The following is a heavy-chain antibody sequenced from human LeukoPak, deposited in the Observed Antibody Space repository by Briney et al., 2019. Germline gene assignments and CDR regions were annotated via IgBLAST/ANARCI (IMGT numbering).Heavy chain of an antibody. J-gene: IGHJ4*02. V-gene: IGHV3-30*04. CDR1: GFSLGHYS. Sequence: GGSLRLSCAASGFSLGHYSMHWVRQAPGKGLEWLALISSGGSEKHYADSVKGRFSVSRDNSNNTLDLQMNNLTPEDTAVYFCARGRVVIVPIGMKYWGQGTLVAVPS. D-gene: IGHD2/OR15-2a*01. CDR2: ISSGGSEK. CDR3: ARGRVVIVPIGMKY.